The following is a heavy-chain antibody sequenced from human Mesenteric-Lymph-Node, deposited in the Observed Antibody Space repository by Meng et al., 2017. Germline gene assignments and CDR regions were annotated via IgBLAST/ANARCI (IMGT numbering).Heavy chain of an antibody. Sequence: GESLKISCATSGFTFDDYDVGWVRQVPGKGLEWVAVISYDGSNKYYADSVKGRFTISRDNSKNTLYLQMNSLRAEDTAVYYCARDGSSWHRDDAFDIWGQGTMVTVSS. V-gene: IGHV3-30*03. CDR3: ARDGSSWHRDDAFDI. D-gene: IGHD6-13*01. CDR2: ISYDGSNK. CDR1: GFTFDDYD. J-gene: IGHJ3*02.